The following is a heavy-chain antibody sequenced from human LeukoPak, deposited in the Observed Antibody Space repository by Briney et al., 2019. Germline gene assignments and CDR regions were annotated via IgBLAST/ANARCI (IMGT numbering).Heavy chain of an antibody. D-gene: IGHD2-2*01. J-gene: IGHJ3*02. CDR1: GGTFSSSA. V-gene: IGHV1-69*13. CDR2: IIPIFGTA. Sequence: SVKVSCKASGGTFSSSAISWVRQAPGQGLEWMGGIIPIFGTANYAQKFQGRVTITADESTSTAYMELSSLRSEDTAVYYCARGYCSSTSCYWDDAFDIWGQGTMVTVSS. CDR3: ARGYCSSTSCYWDDAFDI.